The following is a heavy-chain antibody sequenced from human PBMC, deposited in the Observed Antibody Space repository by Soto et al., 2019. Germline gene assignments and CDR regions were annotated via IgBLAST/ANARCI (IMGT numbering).Heavy chain of an antibody. D-gene: IGHD3-10*01. CDR1: GFTFTNYA. V-gene: IGHV3-23*01. Sequence: EVQVLDSGGGLVQPGGSLRLSWAALGFTFTNYARSWVRRAPGKGLEWVSSISGSGDTTYYADSVKGRFGIFRDNSRNMVFLQLNSLRAEDTALYFCAKNNLFGSGTKDYWGQGTLVTVSS. CDR2: ISGSGDTT. J-gene: IGHJ4*02. CDR3: AKNNLFGSGTKDY.